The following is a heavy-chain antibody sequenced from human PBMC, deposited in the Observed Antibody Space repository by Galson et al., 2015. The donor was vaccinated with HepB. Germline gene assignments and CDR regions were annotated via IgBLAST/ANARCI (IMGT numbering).Heavy chain of an antibody. CDR3: TRDRGGSGSSMSYYHDMDV. V-gene: IGHV3-48*04. Sequence: SLRLSCAASGFTFSSYNMNWVRQAPGKGLEWVSYISNSRSTIYYADSVKGRFTISRDNAKNSLFLQMNSLRAEDTAVYYCTRDRGGSGSSMSYYHDMDVWSQGTTVTVSS. D-gene: IGHD3-10*01. J-gene: IGHJ6*02. CDR1: GFTFSSYN. CDR2: ISNSRSTI.